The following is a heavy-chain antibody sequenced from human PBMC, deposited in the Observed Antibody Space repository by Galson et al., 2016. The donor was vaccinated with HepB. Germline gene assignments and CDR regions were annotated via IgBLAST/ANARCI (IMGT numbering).Heavy chain of an antibody. Sequence: SLRLSCAASGFTFSSYAMTWVRQAPGKGLEWVSAGYGGGGGPHYADSVKGRFTMSRDISRSTLYLQMNSLRAEDTAVYYCARCERYGSGWYGKNDYWGRGALVTVSS. J-gene: IGHJ4*02. CDR1: GFTFSSYA. CDR3: ARCERYGSGWYGKNDY. D-gene: IGHD6-13*01. V-gene: IGHV3-23*01. CDR2: GYGGGGGP.